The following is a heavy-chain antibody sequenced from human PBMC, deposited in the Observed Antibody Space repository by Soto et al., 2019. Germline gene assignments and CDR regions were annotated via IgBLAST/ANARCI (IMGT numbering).Heavy chain of an antibody. Sequence: VGSLRLSCAASGFTFSSYGMHWVRQAPGKGLEWVAVISYDGSNKYYADSVKGRFTISRDNSKNTLYLQMNSRRAEDTAVYYCAKDLERGGYYYGSGSYYRAYYYYGMDVWGQGTTVTVSS. D-gene: IGHD3-10*01. CDR3: AKDLERGGYYYGSGSYYRAYYYYGMDV. V-gene: IGHV3-30*18. CDR2: ISYDGSNK. J-gene: IGHJ6*02. CDR1: GFTFSSYG.